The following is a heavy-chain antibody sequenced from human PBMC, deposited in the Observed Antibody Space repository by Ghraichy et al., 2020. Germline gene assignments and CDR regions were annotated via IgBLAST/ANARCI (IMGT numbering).Heavy chain of an antibody. V-gene: IGHV3-21*01. CDR3: ARDYSGYDYLSWFDP. CDR1: GFTFSSYS. CDR2: ISSSSYI. J-gene: IGHJ5*02. D-gene: IGHD5-12*01. Sequence: GGSLRLSCAASGFTFSSYSMNWVRQAPGKGLEWVSSISSSSYIYYADSVKGRFTISRDNAKNSLYLQMNSLRAEDTAVYYCARDYSGYDYLSWFDPWGQGTLVTVSS.